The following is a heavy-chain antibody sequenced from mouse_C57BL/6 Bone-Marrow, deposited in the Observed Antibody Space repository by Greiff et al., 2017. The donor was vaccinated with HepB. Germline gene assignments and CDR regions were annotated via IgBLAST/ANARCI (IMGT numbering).Heavy chain of an antibody. D-gene: IGHD2-4*01. Sequence: EVMLVESGGGLVKPGGSLKLSCAASGFTFSDYGMHWVRQAPEKGLDWVAYISSGSSTIYYADTVKGRFTISRDNAKNTLFLQMTSLRSEDTAMYYCARTITTYYYAMDYWGQGTSVTVSS. V-gene: IGHV5-17*01. CDR2: ISSGSSTI. CDR3: ARTITTYYYAMDY. CDR1: GFTFSDYG. J-gene: IGHJ4*01.